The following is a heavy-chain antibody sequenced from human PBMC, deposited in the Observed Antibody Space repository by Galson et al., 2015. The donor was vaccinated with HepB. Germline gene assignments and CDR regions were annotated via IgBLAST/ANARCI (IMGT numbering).Heavy chain of an antibody. V-gene: IGHV3-30-3*01. CDR1: GFTFSSYA. J-gene: IGHJ6*02. CDR3: ARDGMVRGVTYYYYYGMDV. Sequence: SLRLSCAASGFTFSSYAMHWVRQAPGKGLEWVAVISYDGSNKYYADSVKGRFTISRDNSKNTLYLQMNSLRAEDTAVYYCARDGMVRGVTYYYYYGMDVWGQGTTVTVSS. CDR2: ISYDGSNK. D-gene: IGHD3-10*01.